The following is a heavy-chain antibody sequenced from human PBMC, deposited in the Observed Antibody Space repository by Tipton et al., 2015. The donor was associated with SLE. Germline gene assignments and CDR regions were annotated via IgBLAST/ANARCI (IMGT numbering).Heavy chain of an antibody. Sequence: TLSLTCAVSGGSISSGSYAWNWIRQSPGKGLEWIGYIYPSGSSHYSPSFKSRLTISVDSSRNEISLMLSSVTAADTAVYYWATSLIVQGICFGFWGQGTLVSVSS. D-gene: IGHD1-26*01. CDR2: IYPSGSS. J-gene: IGHJ4*02. CDR1: GGSISSGSYA. V-gene: IGHV4-30-2*06. CDR3: ATSLIVQGICFGF.